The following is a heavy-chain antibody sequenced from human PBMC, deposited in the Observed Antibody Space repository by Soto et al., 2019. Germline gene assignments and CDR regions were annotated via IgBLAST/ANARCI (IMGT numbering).Heavy chain of an antibody. CDR1: GGTFSSYA. D-gene: IGHD3-10*01. CDR2: IIPIFGTA. V-gene: IGHV1-69*01. CDR3: ARDRMGVGFRGVIPPTAD. Sequence: QVQLVQSGAEVKKPGSSVKVSCKASGGTFSSYAISWVRQAPGQGLEWMGGIIPIFGTANYAQKFQGRVTITADESTSTAYMELSSLRSEDTAVYYCARDRMGVGFRGVIPPTADWGQGTLVTVSS. J-gene: IGHJ4*02.